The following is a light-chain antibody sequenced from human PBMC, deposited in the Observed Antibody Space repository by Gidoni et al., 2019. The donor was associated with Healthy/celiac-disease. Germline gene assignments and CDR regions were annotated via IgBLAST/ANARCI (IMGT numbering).Light chain of an antibody. CDR1: QSVSSN. V-gene: IGKV3D-15*01. J-gene: IGKJ3*01. CDR3: QQYNNWPGT. CDR2: GAS. Sequence: EIVMMQSPATLSVSPGERATLSCRASQSVSSNLAWYQQKPGQAPRLLIYGASTRATGIPARFSGSGSGTEFTLTISSLQSEDFAVYYCQQYNNWPGTFXPXTKVDIK.